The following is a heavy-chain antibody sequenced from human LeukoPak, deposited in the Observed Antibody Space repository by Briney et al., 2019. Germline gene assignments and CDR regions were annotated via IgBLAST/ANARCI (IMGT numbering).Heavy chain of an antibody. CDR2: IRYDGSDK. CDR3: ARWDGDYEGAEWFDP. CDR1: GFTFSSYG. V-gene: IGHV3-30*02. Sequence: GGSLRLSCAASGFTFSSYGMNWVRQAPGKGLEWVTFIRYDGSDKYYAESVKGRITISRDNSKNTLYLQMNSLRAEDTAVYYCARWDGDYEGAEWFDPWGQGTLVTVSS. J-gene: IGHJ5*02. D-gene: IGHD4-17*01.